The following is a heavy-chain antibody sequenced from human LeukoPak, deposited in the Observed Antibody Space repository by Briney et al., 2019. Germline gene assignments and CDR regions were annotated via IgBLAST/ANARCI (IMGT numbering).Heavy chain of an antibody. Sequence: PGGSLRLSCAASGYPFSSRWMQWVRHAPGKGLVWVSDIQTDGTGARYADSVKGRFTISRDNAKNTLYLHMNSLRAEDTAVYFCGSYDYRGQGTLVTVSS. CDR2: IQTDGTGA. J-gene: IGHJ4*02. CDR1: GYPFSSRW. D-gene: IGHD1-26*01. CDR3: GSYDY. V-gene: IGHV3-74*01.